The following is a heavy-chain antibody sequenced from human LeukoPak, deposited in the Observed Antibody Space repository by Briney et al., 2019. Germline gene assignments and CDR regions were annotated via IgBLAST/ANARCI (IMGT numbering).Heavy chain of an antibody. J-gene: IGHJ4*02. CDR1: GFSSSTYW. V-gene: IGHV3-74*01. CDR3: ARALGDI. CDR2: INGDGSST. Sequence: PGGSLRLSCAASGFSSSTYWMHWVRQAPGKGLVWVSRINGDGSSTSYGDSVKGRFTVSRDNAKNTLYLQMNGLRVEDAAVYYCARALGDIRGQGTLVTVSS.